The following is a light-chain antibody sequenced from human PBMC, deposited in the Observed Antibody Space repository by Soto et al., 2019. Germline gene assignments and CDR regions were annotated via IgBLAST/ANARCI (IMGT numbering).Light chain of an antibody. Sequence: DIQMTQSPSSLSASVGDRVTITCRASQSISSYLNWYQQKPGKAPKLLIYAASSLQSGVPSRFSGSGSGTEFTLTISSLQPDDLASYYCQQYDHYPITFGQGTRLEIK. J-gene: IGKJ5*01. CDR2: AAS. V-gene: IGKV1-39*01. CDR3: QQYDHYPIT. CDR1: QSISSY.